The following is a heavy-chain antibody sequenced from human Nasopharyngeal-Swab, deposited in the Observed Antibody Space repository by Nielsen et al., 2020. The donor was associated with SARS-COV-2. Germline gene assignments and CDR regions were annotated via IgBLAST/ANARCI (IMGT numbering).Heavy chain of an antibody. CDR1: GFTFSDYY. Sequence: GASLRLAWAASGFTFSDYYMSWIRQAPGKGLEWVSYISSSSSSYTNYADSVKGRFTISIDNAKNSLYLQMKRLRAEDTAVYYCARVSPPLLTGPYYYYGMDVWGQGTTVTVSS. CDR3: ARVSPPLLTGPYYYYGMDV. D-gene: IGHD3-9*01. V-gene: IGHV3-11*06. CDR2: ISSSSSSYT. J-gene: IGHJ6*02.